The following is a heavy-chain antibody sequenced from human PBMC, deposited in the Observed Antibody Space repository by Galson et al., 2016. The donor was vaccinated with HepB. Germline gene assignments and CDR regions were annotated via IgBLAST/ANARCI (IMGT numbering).Heavy chain of an antibody. V-gene: IGHV2-70*01. CDR2: IDWDDNI. D-gene: IGHD3-10*01. CDR1: GFSLSTSGMC. J-gene: IGHJ4*02. Sequence: PALVKPTQTLTLTCTFSGFSLSTSGMCVSWIRQPPGKALEWLALIDWDDNIYYSPSLKTRLTISKDTSKNQVVLTMANMDPVDTATYYCARPRYYYGSESHYKPTPSAFDYWGQGTLVTVSS. CDR3: ARPRYYYGSESHYKPTPSAFDY.